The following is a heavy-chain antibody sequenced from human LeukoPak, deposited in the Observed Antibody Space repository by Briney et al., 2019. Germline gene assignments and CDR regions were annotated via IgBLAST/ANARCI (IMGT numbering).Heavy chain of an antibody. CDR1: GFTFSSYA. Sequence: GGSLRLSCAASGFTFSSYAMHWVRQAPGKGLEWVAVISYDGSNKYYADSVKGRFTISRDNSKNTLYLQMNSLRAEDTAVYYCAKAGDYGDYDYWGQGTLVTVSS. CDR3: AKAGDYGDYDY. J-gene: IGHJ4*02. D-gene: IGHD4-17*01. V-gene: IGHV3-30*04. CDR2: ISYDGSNK.